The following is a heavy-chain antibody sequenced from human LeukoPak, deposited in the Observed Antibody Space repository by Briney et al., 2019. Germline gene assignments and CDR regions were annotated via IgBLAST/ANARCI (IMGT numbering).Heavy chain of an antibody. V-gene: IGHV4-34*01. CDR1: GGSFSGYC. Sequence: SETLSLTCAVYGGSFSGYCWSWIRQPPGKGLEWIGEINHSGSTNYNPSLKSRVTISVDTSKNQFSLKLSSVTAADTAVYYCARGPIAVAEPDYWGQGTLVTVSS. CDR2: INHSGST. J-gene: IGHJ4*02. D-gene: IGHD6-19*01. CDR3: ARGPIAVAEPDY.